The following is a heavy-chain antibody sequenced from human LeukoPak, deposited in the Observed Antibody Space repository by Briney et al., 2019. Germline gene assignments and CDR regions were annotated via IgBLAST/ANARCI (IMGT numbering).Heavy chain of an antibody. D-gene: IGHD6-19*01. Sequence: ASVKVSCKASGYTFTGYYMHWVRQAPGQGLEWMGWVNPNSGGTNYAQKFQGRVTMTRDTSISTVYMELSRLRSDDTAVYYCARSRRSSSGYDYWGQGTLVTVSS. CDR1: GYTFTGYY. CDR3: ARSRRSSSGYDY. J-gene: IGHJ4*02. CDR2: VNPNSGGT. V-gene: IGHV1-2*02.